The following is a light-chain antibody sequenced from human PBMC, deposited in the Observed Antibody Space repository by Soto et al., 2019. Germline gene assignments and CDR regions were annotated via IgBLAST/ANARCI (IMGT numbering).Light chain of an antibody. J-gene: IGKJ2*01. CDR1: QSVRSRY. CDR3: QQYGESPYT. Sequence: EFVVTQSPGTLSLSLGERATLSCRTSQSVRSRYLAWYQQKPGQAPTLLIYDASSRPGGIPDRFIGSGSGTDFTLTFSRLEPEDFAVYYCQQYGESPYTFGQGTKLEIK. V-gene: IGKV3-20*01. CDR2: DAS.